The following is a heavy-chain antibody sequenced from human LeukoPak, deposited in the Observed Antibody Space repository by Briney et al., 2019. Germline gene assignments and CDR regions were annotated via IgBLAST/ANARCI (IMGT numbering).Heavy chain of an antibody. J-gene: IGHJ4*02. D-gene: IGHD3-10*01. CDR1: GFTFGNFW. V-gene: IGHV3-7*05. Sequence: PGGSLRLSCAASGFTFGNFWMTWVRQAPGKGLEWVANIKEDDSEKHFVDSVRGRFTISRDNAKNSLYLQMNSLRAEDTAVYYRARVSQLMVSSGITVVRGPFDYWGQGTLVTVSS. CDR3: ARVSQLMVSSGITVVRGPFDY. CDR2: IKEDDSEK.